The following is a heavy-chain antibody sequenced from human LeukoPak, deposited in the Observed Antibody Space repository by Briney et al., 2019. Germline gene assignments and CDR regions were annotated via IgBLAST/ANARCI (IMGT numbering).Heavy chain of an antibody. CDR2: ISSRSTYI. V-gene: IGHV3-21*01. CDR1: GFTFSSYT. J-gene: IGHJ3*02. CDR3: TDAFDI. Sequence: PGGSLRLSCAASGFTFSSYTMNWVAQAPGKGLEWVSSISSRSTYIYYADSVKGRFTISRDSAKNSLYLQMDSLRAEDTAVYYCTDAFDIWGQGTMVTVSS.